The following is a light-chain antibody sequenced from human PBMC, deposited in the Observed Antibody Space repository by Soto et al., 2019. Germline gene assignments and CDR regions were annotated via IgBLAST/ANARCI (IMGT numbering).Light chain of an antibody. J-gene: IGKJ4*01. CDR1: QTFNSN. Sequence: VMTQSPATLSVSPGERATLSCRASQTFNSNLAFYHKKPGQAPRLLSYGASTRAPCIPARFSGSGSGTEFTLTIRSLLPAEVAVYDSHEYKKWLPLTFGEGTRG. V-gene: IGKV3D-15*01. CDR3: HEYKKWLPLT. CDR2: GAS.